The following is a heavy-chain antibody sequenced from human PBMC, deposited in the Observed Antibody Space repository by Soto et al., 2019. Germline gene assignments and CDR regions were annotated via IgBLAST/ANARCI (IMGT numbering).Heavy chain of an antibody. CDR2: IWYDGSNK. V-gene: IGHV3-33*01. D-gene: IGHD3-22*01. CDR1: GFTFSSYG. CDR3: ARSGASTYYYDSSGYYPDYYFDY. Sequence: GGSLRLSCAASGFTFSSYGMHWVRQAPGKGLEWVAVIWYDGSNKYYADSVKGRFTICRDNSKNTLYLQMNSLRAEDTAVYYCARSGASTYYYDSSGYYPDYYFDYWGQGTLVTVSS. J-gene: IGHJ4*02.